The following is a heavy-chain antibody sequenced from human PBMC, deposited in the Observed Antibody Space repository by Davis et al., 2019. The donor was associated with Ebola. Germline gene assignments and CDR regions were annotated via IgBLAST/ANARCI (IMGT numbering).Heavy chain of an antibody. CDR1: GFTFSSYS. V-gene: IGHV3-21*04. CDR3: ARDPPQSGGYV. J-gene: IGHJ4*02. CDR2: ISSSSSYI. Sequence: GGSLRLSCAASGFTFSSYSMNWVRQAPGKGLEWVSSISSSSSYIYYADSVKGRFTISRDNAKNSLYLQMNSLRPDDTAVYYCARDPPQSGGYVWGQGTLVTVSS. D-gene: IGHD5-12*01.